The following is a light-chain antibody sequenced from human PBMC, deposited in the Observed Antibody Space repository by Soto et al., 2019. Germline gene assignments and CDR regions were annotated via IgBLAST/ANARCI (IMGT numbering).Light chain of an antibody. J-gene: IGKJ4*01. Sequence: EIVLTQSPGTLSLSPGERATLSCRASQTINNNVAWYQLKDGQVPGLLIYGASSRATGIPDRFSGGGSGTDFTLNISXLEPEDFAVYYCQQFSSYPLTFGGGTKVDIK. CDR3: QQFSSYPLT. V-gene: IGKV3-20*01. CDR2: GAS. CDR1: QTINNN.